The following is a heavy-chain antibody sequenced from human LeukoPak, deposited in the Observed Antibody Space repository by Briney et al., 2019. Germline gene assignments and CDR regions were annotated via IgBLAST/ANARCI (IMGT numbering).Heavy chain of an antibody. Sequence: GGSLRLSCAASGFTFSSYTMSWVRQAPGKGLEWVSSISSSSSYIYYADSVKGRFTISRDNAKNSLYLQMNSLRAEDTAVYYCAREVVVVPPQGYYYYYMDVWGKGTTVTVSS. V-gene: IGHV3-21*01. CDR1: GFTFSSYT. D-gene: IGHD2-2*01. J-gene: IGHJ6*03. CDR2: ISSSSSYI. CDR3: AREVVVVPPQGYYYYYMDV.